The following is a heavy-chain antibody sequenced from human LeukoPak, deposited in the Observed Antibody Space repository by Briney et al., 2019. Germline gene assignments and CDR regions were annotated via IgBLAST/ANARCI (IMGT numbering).Heavy chain of an antibody. CDR2: ITSGSSYI. CDR3: AKGAKMGWFDP. D-gene: IGHD5-24*01. V-gene: IGHV3-21*01. CDR1: GFTFSSYN. J-gene: IGHJ5*02. Sequence: GGSLRLSCAASGFTFSSYNMNWVRQAPGKGLEWVSSITSGSSYIYYADSVKGRFTISRDNSKNTLYLQMNSLRAEDTAVYYCAKGAKMGWFDPWGQGTLVTVSS.